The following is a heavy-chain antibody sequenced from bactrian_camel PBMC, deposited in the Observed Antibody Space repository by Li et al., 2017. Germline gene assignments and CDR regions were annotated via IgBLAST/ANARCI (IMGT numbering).Heavy chain of an antibody. J-gene: IGHJ4*01. CDR1: GFTLSSTY. CDR3: AADSGVKVGVTPRWALSTKNYNS. CDR2: MTTSGSTT. V-gene: IGHV3S63*01. Sequence: HVQLVESGGGSVQTGGSLRLSCAASGFTLSSTYVAWFRFRQAPGKEREGVAAMTTSGSTTFYSDSVEGRFTISYDNAKMTAYLQMNNLKPEDTAVYYCAADSGVKVGVTPRWALSTKNYNSWGRGTQVTVS. D-gene: IGHD2*01.